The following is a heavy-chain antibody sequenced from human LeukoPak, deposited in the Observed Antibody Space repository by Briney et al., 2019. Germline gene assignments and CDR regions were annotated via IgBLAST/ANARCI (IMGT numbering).Heavy chain of an antibody. V-gene: IGHV3-21*04. CDR2: ISSSSSYI. D-gene: IGHD3-10*01. Sequence: GGSLRLSCAASGFTFSSYSMNWVRQAPGKGLEWVSSISSSSSYIYYADSVKGRFTISRDNAKNSLYLQINSLRAEDTAVYYCARVSAPLSGFFDYWGQGTLVTVSS. CDR1: GFTFSSYS. CDR3: ARVSAPLSGFFDY. J-gene: IGHJ4*02.